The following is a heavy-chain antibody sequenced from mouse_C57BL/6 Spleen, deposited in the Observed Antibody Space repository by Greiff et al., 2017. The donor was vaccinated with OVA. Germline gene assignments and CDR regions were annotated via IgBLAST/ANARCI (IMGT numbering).Heavy chain of an antibody. CDR2: FYPGSGSI. CDR1: GYTFTEYT. D-gene: IGHD2-4*01. CDR3: ARHGRSYYDYDEGAMDY. J-gene: IGHJ4*01. Sequence: VQLQESGAELVKPGASVKLSCKASGYTFTEYTIHWVKQRSGQGLAWIGWFYPGSGSIKYNEKFKDKATLTADKSSSTVYMELSRLTSEDSAVYSCARHGRSYYDYDEGAMDYWGQGTSVTVSS. V-gene: IGHV1-62-2*01.